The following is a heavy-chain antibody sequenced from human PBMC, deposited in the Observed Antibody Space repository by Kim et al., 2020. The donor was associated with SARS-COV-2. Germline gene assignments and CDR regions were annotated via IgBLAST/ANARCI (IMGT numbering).Heavy chain of an antibody. D-gene: IGHD3-10*01. CDR3: ASHAPYSYGSGRPKLYFDY. J-gene: IGHJ4*02. CDR1: GGSFSGYY. Sequence: SETLSLTCAVYGGSFSGYYWSWIRQPPGKGLEWIGEINHSGSTNYNPSLKSRVTISVDTSKNQFSLKLSSVTAADTAVYYCASHAPYSYGSGRPKLYFDYWGQGTLVTVSS. V-gene: IGHV4-34*01. CDR2: INHSGST.